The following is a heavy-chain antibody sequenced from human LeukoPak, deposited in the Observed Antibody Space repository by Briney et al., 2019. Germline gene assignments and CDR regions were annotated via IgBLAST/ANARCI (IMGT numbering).Heavy chain of an antibody. Sequence: PSETLSLTCTVSGGSISSYYRSWIRQPAGKGLEWIGRIYTSGSTNYNPSLKSRVTMSVDTSKNQFSLKLSSVTAADTAVYYCARDLEYHDSSGYYIGGNLFDYWGQGTLVTVSS. CDR3: ARDLEYHDSSGYYIGGNLFDY. D-gene: IGHD3-22*01. V-gene: IGHV4-4*07. J-gene: IGHJ4*02. CDR2: IYTSGST. CDR1: GGSISSYY.